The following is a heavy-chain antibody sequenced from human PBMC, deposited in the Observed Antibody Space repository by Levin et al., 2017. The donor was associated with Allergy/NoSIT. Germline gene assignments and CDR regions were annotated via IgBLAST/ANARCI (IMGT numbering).Heavy chain of an antibody. CDR3: ARDPRIYGCNSVIWYFDL. CDR2: ISYDGSNK. V-gene: IGHV3-30*03. CDR1: GFTFSSYS. Sequence: SCAASGFTFSSYSLHWVRHAPGKGLEWVAAISYDGSNKYYADSVKARFTISRDNSKNMMYLQMNSLRPEDTSMYYCARDPRIYGCNSVIWYFDLWGRGTLVTVSS. J-gene: IGHJ2*01. D-gene: IGHD4-23*01.